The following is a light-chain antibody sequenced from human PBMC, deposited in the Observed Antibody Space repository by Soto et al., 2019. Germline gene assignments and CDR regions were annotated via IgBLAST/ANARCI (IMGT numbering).Light chain of an antibody. CDR3: QQSLSTLLT. V-gene: IGKV1-39*01. J-gene: IGKJ4*01. Sequence: DIKMTQSPSSLSASVGDRVTITCRASQSISGYLNWYQQKPGKAPKVLISGASTLHNGVPSRFSGRGSGTDFTLTISSLQPEDVATYYCQQSLSTLLTFGGVTKVDIK. CDR1: QSISGY. CDR2: GAS.